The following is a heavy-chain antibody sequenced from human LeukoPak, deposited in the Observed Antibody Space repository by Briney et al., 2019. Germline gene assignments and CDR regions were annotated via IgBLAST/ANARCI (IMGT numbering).Heavy chain of an antibody. V-gene: IGHV3-7*03. CDR2: IKQDGSEK. J-gene: IGHJ4*02. CDR1: GFTFSSYW. Sequence: GGSLRLSCAASGFTFSSYWMSWVRQAPGKGLEWVANIKQDGSEKYYVDSVKSRFTISRDNAKSSLFLQMNSLRAEDTAVYYCATSRSFDYWGQGPLVTVSS. CDR3: ATSRSFDY.